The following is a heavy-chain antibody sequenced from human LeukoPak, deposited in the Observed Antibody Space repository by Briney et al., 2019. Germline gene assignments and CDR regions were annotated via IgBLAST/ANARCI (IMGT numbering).Heavy chain of an antibody. J-gene: IGHJ4*02. CDR1: GGSFSGYY. V-gene: IGHV4-34*01. D-gene: IGHD4-17*01. Sequence: PSETLSLTCAVSGGSFSGYYWTWIRQPPGKGLEWIGEINHSGSANYNPSPKSRVTIDTSKNQFSLKLSSVTAADTAVYYCARGQGTVTTHWGQGTLVTVSS. CDR2: INHSGSA. CDR3: ARGQGTVTTH.